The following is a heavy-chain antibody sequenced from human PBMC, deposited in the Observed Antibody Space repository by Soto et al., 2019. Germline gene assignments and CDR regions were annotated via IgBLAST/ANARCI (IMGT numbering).Heavy chain of an antibody. J-gene: IGHJ6*02. CDR1: GGTFSSYT. Sequence: QVQLVQSGAEVKKPGSSVKVSCKASGGTFSSYTISWVRQAPGQGLEWMGRIIPILGIANYEQKFQARDTITADKSTSKAYMELSSLRSEDTAVYYCARAVDTAMVNVYYCGMDVWGQGTTVTVSS. D-gene: IGHD5-18*01. V-gene: IGHV1-69*02. CDR3: ARAVDTAMVNVYYCGMDV. CDR2: IIPILGIA.